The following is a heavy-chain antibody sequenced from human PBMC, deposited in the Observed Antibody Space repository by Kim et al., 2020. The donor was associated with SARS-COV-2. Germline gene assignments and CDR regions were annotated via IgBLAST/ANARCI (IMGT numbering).Heavy chain of an antibody. Sequence: GGSLRLSCAASGFTFGSHSMNWFRQAPGKGLEWVSYISNSGVTIYYADSVKGRFTISRDNVKNSLYLQMNNLRAEDAAVYYCARATSQYTSPGNYWGQGTLVTVSS. V-gene: IGHV3-48*04. CDR1: GFTFGSHS. CDR3: ARATSQYTSPGNY. CDR2: ISNSGVTI. D-gene: IGHD2-2*01. J-gene: IGHJ4*02.